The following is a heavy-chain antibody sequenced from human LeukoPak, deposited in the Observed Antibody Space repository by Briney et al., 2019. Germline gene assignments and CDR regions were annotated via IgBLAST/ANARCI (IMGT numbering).Heavy chain of an antibody. J-gene: IGHJ3*02. CDR1: GFTFSSSA. CDR3: AREGDYYDSSGPNDAFDI. Sequence: PGGSLRLSCAASGFTFSSSAMSWVRQAPGKGLEWVSAISNNGGYTYYADSVQGRFTISRDNSKNTLYLQMNSLRAEDTAVYYCAREGDYYDSSGPNDAFDIWGQGTMVTVSS. D-gene: IGHD3-22*01. V-gene: IGHV3-23*01. CDR2: ISNNGGYT.